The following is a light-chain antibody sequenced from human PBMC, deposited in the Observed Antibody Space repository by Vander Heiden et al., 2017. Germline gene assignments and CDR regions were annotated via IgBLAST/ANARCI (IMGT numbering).Light chain of an antibody. V-gene: IGKV3-11*01. Sequence: EIVLTQSPATLSLSPGERATLPCRASQSVSSDLAWYQQKPSQAPRLLIFDAANRATGIPARFSGSGSGTDFTLTISSLEPEDFALYHCQQRSNWPLTFGGGTKVEIK. J-gene: IGKJ4*01. CDR1: QSVSSD. CDR2: DAA. CDR3: QQRSNWPLT.